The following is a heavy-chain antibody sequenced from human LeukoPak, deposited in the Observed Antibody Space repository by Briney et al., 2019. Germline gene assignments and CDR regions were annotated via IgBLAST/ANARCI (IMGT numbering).Heavy chain of an antibody. Sequence: GGSLRLSCAASGFTFDDYAMHWVRHAPGKGLEWVSGISWNSGSIGYADSVKGRFTISRDNAKNSLYLQMNSLRAEDTALYYCAKASLNDYGDYYDYWGQGTLVTVSS. D-gene: IGHD4-17*01. J-gene: IGHJ4*02. V-gene: IGHV3-9*01. CDR3: AKASLNDYGDYYDY. CDR1: GFTFDDYA. CDR2: ISWNSGSI.